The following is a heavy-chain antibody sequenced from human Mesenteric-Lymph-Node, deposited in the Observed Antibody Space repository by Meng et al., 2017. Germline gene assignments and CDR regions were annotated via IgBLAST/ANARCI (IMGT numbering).Heavy chain of an antibody. CDR3: ARGAAAGH. CDR2: INHSGST. V-gene: IGHV4-34*01. CDR1: GGSFSGYY. Sequence: SETLSLTCAVYGGSFSGYYWSWIRQPPGKGLEWIGEINHSGSTNYNPSLKSRVTISVDTSKNQFSLKLSSVTAADTAVYYCARGAAAGHWGQGTLVTVSS. J-gene: IGHJ4*02. D-gene: IGHD6-13*01.